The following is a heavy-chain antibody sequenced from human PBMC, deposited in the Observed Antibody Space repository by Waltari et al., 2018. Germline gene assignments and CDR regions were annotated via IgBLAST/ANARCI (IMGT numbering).Heavy chain of an antibody. CDR2: IKREIDGGTA. CDR1: GYTFNNAW. D-gene: IGHD3-10*01. V-gene: IGHV3-15*01. J-gene: IGHJ4*02. CDR3: VRESFGNDI. Sequence: EAQLVESGGGLVKHGESRRLSWAGSGYTFNNAWMSGVRQAPGKGLEWVGRIKREIDGGTAEYAESVKDRFTISRDDSKNTLYLQMNSLKSEDSAVYFCVRESFGNDIWGQGTLVTVSS.